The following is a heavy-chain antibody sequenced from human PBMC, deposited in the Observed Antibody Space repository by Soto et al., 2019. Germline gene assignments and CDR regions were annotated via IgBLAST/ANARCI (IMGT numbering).Heavy chain of an antibody. Sequence: QVQLVQSGAEVKKPGASVKVSCKASGYTFTSYGISWVRQAPGQGLEWMGWISAYNGNTNYAQKLQGRVTMTTDTSTSTAYMELRSLRSDDTAVYYCAREPSTRYSSGWDGRQNWFDSWGQGTLVTVSS. CDR1: GYTFTSYG. CDR2: ISAYNGNT. J-gene: IGHJ5*01. D-gene: IGHD6-19*01. CDR3: AREPSTRYSSGWDGRQNWFDS. V-gene: IGHV1-18*04.